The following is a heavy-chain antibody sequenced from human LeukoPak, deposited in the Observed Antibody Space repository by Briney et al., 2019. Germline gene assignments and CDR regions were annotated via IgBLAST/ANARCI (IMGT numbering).Heavy chain of an antibody. Sequence: GGSLRLSCGSCGFTFISYWMHWVRQAPGKGLVWVSRINRDGSSTDYADSVKGRFTISRDNAKNTLYLQMNSLRGEDTAVYFCARDAPGNTALDYWGQETLVTVSS. CDR2: INRDGSST. CDR1: GFTFISYW. J-gene: IGHJ4*02. D-gene: IGHD5-18*01. V-gene: IGHV3-74*01. CDR3: ARDAPGNTALDY.